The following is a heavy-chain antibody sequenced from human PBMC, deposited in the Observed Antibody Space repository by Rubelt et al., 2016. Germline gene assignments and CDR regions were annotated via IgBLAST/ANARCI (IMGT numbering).Heavy chain of an antibody. CDR2: ISWNGGGT. J-gene: IGHJ4*02. V-gene: IGHV3-20*04. CDR3: ARDGNGDRNRLFDY. Sequence: GGSLRLSCTASGFTFDDFGMTWVRQVPGKGLEWVSGISWNGGGTGYAASLKGRFTISRDNAKNTLYLQMNSLRAEDSALYYCARDGNGDRNRLFDYWGQGTLVTVSS. CDR1: GFTFDDFG. D-gene: IGHD4-17*01.